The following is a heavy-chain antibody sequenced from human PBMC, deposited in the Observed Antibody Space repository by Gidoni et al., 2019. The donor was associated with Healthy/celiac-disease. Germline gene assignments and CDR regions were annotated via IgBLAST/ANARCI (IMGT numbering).Heavy chain of an antibody. D-gene: IGHD6-13*01. V-gene: IGHV3-73*02. J-gene: IGHJ4*02. CDR1: GFTFSGSA. CDR3: TMVVGIAAAGTSY. CDR2: IRSKANSYAT. Sequence: EVQLVESGGGLVQPGGSLTLSCAASGFTFSGSAMHWVRQASGKGLEWVGRIRSKANSYATAYAASVKGRFTISRDDSKNTAYLQMNSLKTEDTAVYYCTMVVGIAAAGTSYWGQGTLVTVSS.